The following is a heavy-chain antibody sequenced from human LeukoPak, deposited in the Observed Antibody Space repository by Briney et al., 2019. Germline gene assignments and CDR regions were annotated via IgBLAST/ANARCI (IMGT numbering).Heavy chain of an antibody. CDR2: IRGSGGT. D-gene: IGHD3/OR15-3a*01. J-gene: IGHJ5*02. CDR1: GFSVSSYY. V-gene: IGHV3-66*03. Sequence: GGSLRLSCVVSGFSVSSYYVSWVRQASGKGLEWVSLIRGSGGTIYADSVKGRFTISRDESKNTVYLQMNSLRVEDTAVYFCARDRAATQDWVEFDPWGQGTMVIVSS. CDR3: ARDRAATQDWVEFDP.